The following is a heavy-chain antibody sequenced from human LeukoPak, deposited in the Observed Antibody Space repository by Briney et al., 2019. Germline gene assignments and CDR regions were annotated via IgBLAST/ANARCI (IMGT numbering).Heavy chain of an antibody. CDR3: ARSVKRGSGSYYYYYYMDV. CDR1: GSSISSNYY. Sequence: SETLSLTCTVSGSSISSNYYWSWIRQPAGKGLEWIGRIYTSGSTNYNPSLKSRVTISVDTSKNQFSLKLSSVTAADTAVYYCARSVKRGSGSYYYYYYMDVWGKGTTVTISS. J-gene: IGHJ6*03. CDR2: IYTSGST. D-gene: IGHD3-10*01. V-gene: IGHV4-61*02.